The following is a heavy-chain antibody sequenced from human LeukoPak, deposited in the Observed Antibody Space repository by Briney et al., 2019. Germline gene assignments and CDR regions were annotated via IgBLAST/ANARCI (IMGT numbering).Heavy chain of an antibody. V-gene: IGHV3-33*01. CDR1: GFTLSSYG. J-gene: IGHJ4*02. CDR2: IWYDGSNK. Sequence: GRSLRLSCAASGFTLSSYGMHWVRQAPGKGLEWVAVIWYDGSNKYYADSVKGRFTISRDNSKNTLYLQMNSLRAEDTAVYYCARDSEPYYYGSGTSGYWGQGTLVTVSS. CDR3: ARDSEPYYYGSGTSGY. D-gene: IGHD3-10*01.